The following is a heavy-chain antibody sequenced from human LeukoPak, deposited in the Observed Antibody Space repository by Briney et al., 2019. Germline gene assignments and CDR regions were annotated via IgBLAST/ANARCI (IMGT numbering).Heavy chain of an antibody. V-gene: IGHV1-8*03. CDR1: GYTFTSYD. J-gene: IGHJ4*02. CDR2: MNPNSGNT. CDR3: ARGVSGSRARYYFDY. D-gene: IGHD1-26*01. Sequence: ASVKVSCKASGYTFTSYDINWVRQATGQGLEWMGWMNPNSGNTGYAQKFQGRVTITRNTSISTAYMELSSLRSEDTAVYYCARGVSGSRARYYFDYWGQGTLVTVSS.